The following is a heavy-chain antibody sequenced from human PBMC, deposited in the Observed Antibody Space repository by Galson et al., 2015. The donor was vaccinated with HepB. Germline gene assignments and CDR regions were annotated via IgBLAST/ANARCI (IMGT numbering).Heavy chain of an antibody. D-gene: IGHD3-22*01. CDR3: ARASYYYDISGYHEGSNWFDS. CDR2: IDPNSDAT. CDR1: GYTLTDYY. V-gene: IGHV1-2*02. J-gene: IGHJ5*01. Sequence: SVKVSCKASGYTLTDYYMHWVRQAPGQGLEWMGWIDPNSDATKYSQKFQGRVTMTRDTSISTAYLGMSSLRSDDTAMYYCARASYYYDISGYHEGSNWFDSWGQGTLVTVSS.